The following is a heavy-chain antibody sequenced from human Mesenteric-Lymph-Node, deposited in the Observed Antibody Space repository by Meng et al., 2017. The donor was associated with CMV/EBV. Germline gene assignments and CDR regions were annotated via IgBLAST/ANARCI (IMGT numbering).Heavy chain of an antibody. V-gene: IGHV4-59*01. Sequence: GSLRLSCAVSGGSIGSYYWNWIRQSPDKGLEWIGYINYSGSTNYNPSLKSRVTISVDTSKNQFSLRLTSVTAADTAVYYCARGVGAGLWGQGTLVTVSS. D-gene: IGHD3-16*01. CDR2: INYSGST. CDR1: GGSIGSYY. J-gene: IGHJ4*02. CDR3: ARGVGAGL.